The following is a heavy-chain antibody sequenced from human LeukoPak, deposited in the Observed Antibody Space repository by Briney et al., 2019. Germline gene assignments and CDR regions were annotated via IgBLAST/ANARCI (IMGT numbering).Heavy chain of an antibody. D-gene: IGHD6-19*01. CDR3: ARGLRGPDSSGWYYYYYYYYMDV. CDR1: GGTFSSYA. V-gene: IGHV1-2*02. CDR2: INPNGGGT. Sequence: ASVKVSCKASGGTFSSYAISWVRQAPGQGLEWMGWINPNGGGTNYAQKFQGRVTMTRDTSISTAYMELSRLRSEDTAVYYCARGLRGPDSSGWYYYYYYYYMDVWGKGTTVTISS. J-gene: IGHJ6*03.